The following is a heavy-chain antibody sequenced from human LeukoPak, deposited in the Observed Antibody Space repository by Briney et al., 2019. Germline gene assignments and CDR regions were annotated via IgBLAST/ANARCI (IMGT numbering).Heavy chain of an antibody. CDR3: ARAPAFLLWFGELLGAFDI. D-gene: IGHD3-10*01. Sequence: SVKVSCKASGGTFSSYAISWVRQAPGQGLEWMGGIIPIFGTANYAQKFQGRVTITADESTSTAYMELSSLRSEDTAVYYCARAPAFLLWFGELLGAFDIWGRGTMVTVSS. J-gene: IGHJ3*02. V-gene: IGHV1-69*13. CDR2: IIPIFGTA. CDR1: GGTFSSYA.